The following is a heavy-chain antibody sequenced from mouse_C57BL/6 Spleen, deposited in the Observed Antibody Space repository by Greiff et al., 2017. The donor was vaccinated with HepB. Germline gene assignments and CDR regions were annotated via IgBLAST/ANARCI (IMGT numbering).Heavy chain of an antibody. CDR2: IYPGSGST. Sequence: VQLQQPGAELVKPGASVKMSCKASGYTFTSYWITWVKQRPGQGLEWIGDIYPGSGSTNYNEKFKSKAALTVDTSSSTAYMQLSSLTSEDSAVYYCASPFYGSSFYFDYWGQGTTLTVSS. D-gene: IGHD1-1*01. J-gene: IGHJ2*01. V-gene: IGHV1-55*01. CDR1: GYTFTSYW. CDR3: ASPFYGSSFYFDY.